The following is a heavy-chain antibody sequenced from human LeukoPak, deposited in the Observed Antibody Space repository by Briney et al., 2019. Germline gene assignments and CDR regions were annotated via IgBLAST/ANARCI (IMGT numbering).Heavy chain of an antibody. D-gene: IGHD6-19*01. V-gene: IGHV5-51*01. CDR3: ARLGVVEGQWLGYFDY. Sequence: GESLKISCKGSGYSFTSYWIGWVRQMPGKGLEWMGIIYPGDSDTRHSPSFQGQVTISADKSISTAYLQWSSLKASDTAMYYCARLGVVEGQWLGYFDYWGQGTLVTVSS. CDR2: IYPGDSDT. CDR1: GYSFTSYW. J-gene: IGHJ4*02.